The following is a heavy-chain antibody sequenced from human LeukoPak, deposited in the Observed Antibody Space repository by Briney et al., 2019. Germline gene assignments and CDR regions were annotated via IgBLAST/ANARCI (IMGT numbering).Heavy chain of an antibody. J-gene: IGHJ4*02. CDR1: GGSISSYY. D-gene: IGHD6-19*01. V-gene: IGHV4-59*08. CDR2: TYYSGST. Sequence: PSETLSLTCTVSGGSISSYYWSWIRQPPGKGLEWIGYTYYSGSTNYNPSLKSRVTISVDTSKNQFSLKLSSVTAADTAVYYCARQYSSGWYIDYWGQGTLVTVSS. CDR3: ARQYSSGWYIDY.